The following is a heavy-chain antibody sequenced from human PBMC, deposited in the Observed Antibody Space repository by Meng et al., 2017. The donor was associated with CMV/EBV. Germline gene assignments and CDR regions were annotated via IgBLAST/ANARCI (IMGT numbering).Heavy chain of an antibody. CDR1: STSGVG. D-gene: IGHD3-3*01. CDR3: AHSLGYYDFWSGYLYYFDY. J-gene: IGHJ4*02. V-gene: IGHV2-5*01. Sequence: STSGVGVGWHRQPPGKALEWLALIYWNDDKRYSPSLKSRLTTTKDTSKNQVVLTMTNMDPVDTATYYCAHSLGYYDFWSGYLYYFDYWGQGTLVTVSS. CDR2: IYWNDDK.